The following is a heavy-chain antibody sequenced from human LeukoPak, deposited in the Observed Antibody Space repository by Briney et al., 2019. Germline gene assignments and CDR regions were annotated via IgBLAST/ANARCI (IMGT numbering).Heavy chain of an antibody. CDR1: GFSFSDYG. V-gene: IGHV3-33*06. CDR2: IWYDGSIK. J-gene: IGHJ2*01. CDR3: VKGFNWYFDL. Sequence: GGSLRLSCAASGFSFSDYGVHWVRQAPGKGLEWVAVIWYDGSIKYYADSVKGRFTISRDNSRNTVYLQVNSLRAEDTAVYYCVKGFNWYFDLWGRGTLVTVSS.